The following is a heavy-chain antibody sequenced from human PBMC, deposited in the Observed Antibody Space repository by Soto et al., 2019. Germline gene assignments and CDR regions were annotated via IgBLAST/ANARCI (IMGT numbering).Heavy chain of an antibody. V-gene: IGHV3-23*01. J-gene: IGHJ3*01. D-gene: IGHD2-15*01. Sequence: SGGSLRLSCAASGSTFSSYAMSWVRQAPGKGLEWVSVISGSGDSTYYADSVKGRFTISRDNSKNTLYVQMNSLRAEDTAEYYCARELGYCSGGNCYMDGAFDFWGQGTMVTVSS. CDR1: GSTFSSYA. CDR3: ARELGYCSGGNCYMDGAFDF. CDR2: ISGSGDST.